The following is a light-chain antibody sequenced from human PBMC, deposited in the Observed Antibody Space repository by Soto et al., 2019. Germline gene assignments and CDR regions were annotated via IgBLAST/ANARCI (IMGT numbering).Light chain of an antibody. Sequence: EIVMTQSPATLSLSPGQRATLSCRASQSVSSKLAWYQQRPGQAPRLLIYSASTRATGIPARLSGSGSATEFSLTISSLQSEDFAVYYCHQYNHWLPWTVGQGTKVDSK. CDR3: HQYNHWLPWT. J-gene: IGKJ1*01. V-gene: IGKV3-15*01. CDR2: SAS. CDR1: QSVSSK.